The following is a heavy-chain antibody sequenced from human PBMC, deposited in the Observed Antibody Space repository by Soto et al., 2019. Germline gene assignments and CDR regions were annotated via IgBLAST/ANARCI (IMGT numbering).Heavy chain of an antibody. Sequence: HPGGSLRLSCAASGFTFSSYAMHWVRQAPGKGLEWVAVISYDGSNKYYADSVKGRFTISRDNSKNTLYLQMNSLRAEDTAVYYCARGPQPNYYDSSGYFDYWGQGTLVTVSS. CDR3: ARGPQPNYYDSSGYFDY. CDR1: GFTFSSYA. V-gene: IGHV3-30-3*01. D-gene: IGHD3-22*01. J-gene: IGHJ4*02. CDR2: ISYDGSNK.